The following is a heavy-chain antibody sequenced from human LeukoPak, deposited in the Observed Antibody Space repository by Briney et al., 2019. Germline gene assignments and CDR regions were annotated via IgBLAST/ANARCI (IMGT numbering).Heavy chain of an antibody. CDR2: ISGSGGST. V-gene: IGHV3-23*01. Sequence: PGGSLRLSCAASGFTFSDYYMSWIRQAPGKGLEWVSAISGSGGSTYYADSVKGRFTISRDNSKNTLYLQMNSLRAEDTAVYYCAKRSSSGYSNYFDYWGQGTLVTVSS. J-gene: IGHJ4*02. CDR3: AKRSSSGYSNYFDY. CDR1: GFTFSDYY. D-gene: IGHD3-22*01.